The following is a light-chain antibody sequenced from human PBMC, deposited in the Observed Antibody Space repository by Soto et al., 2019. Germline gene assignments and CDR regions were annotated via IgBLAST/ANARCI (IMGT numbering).Light chain of an antibody. CDR2: GAS. CDR3: QQYASSPIT. CDR1: RSVSSSY. V-gene: IGKV3-20*01. J-gene: IGKJ5*01. Sequence: EIVLTQSPGTLSLSPGERATLSCRASRSVSSSYLAWYQQKPGQAPSLLIYGASSRATAIPDRFSGSGSGTDFTLTISRLEPEDFAVYYCQQYASSPITFGQGTRLEIK.